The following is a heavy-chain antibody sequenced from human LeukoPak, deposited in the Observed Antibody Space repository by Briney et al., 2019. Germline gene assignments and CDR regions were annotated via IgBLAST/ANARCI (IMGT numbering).Heavy chain of an antibody. V-gene: IGHV3-13*01. CDR2: IGISDDT. J-gene: IGHJ4*02. CDR1: GFTLRSYD. D-gene: IGHD6-19*01. Sequence: GGSLRLSCAASGFTLRSYDMHWVRQVTGRGLEWVSAIGISDDTYYQGSVKGRFTISRENAKNSLYLQMNSLTAGDTAVYYCARGGIQVSGIDEIDYWGQGTLVTVSS. CDR3: ARGGIQVSGIDEIDY.